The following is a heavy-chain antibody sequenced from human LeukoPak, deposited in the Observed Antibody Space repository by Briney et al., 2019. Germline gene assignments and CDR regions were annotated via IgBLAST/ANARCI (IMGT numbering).Heavy chain of an antibody. J-gene: IGHJ3*02. CDR2: IYYSGST. CDR3: ARDRSYYYDSSGYPGAFDI. V-gene: IGHV4-59*06. CDR1: GGSISSYY. Sequence: PSETLSLTCTVSGGSISSYYWSWIRQHPGKGLEWIGYIYYSGSTYYNPSLKSRVTISVDTSKNQFSLKLSSVTAADTAVYYCARDRSYYYDSSGYPGAFDIWGQGTMVTVSS. D-gene: IGHD3-22*01.